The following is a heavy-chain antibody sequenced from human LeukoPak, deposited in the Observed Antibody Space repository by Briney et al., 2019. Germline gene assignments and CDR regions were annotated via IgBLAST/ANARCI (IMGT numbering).Heavy chain of an antibody. CDR2: IYYSGST. CDR1: GGSISSYY. Sequence: SETLSLTCTVSGGSISSYYWSWIRQPPGKGLEWIGYIYYSGSTNYNPSLKSRVTISVDTSKNQFSLKLSSVTAADTAVYYCASGAAAGTEYNWFDPWGQGTLVTVSS. V-gene: IGHV4-59*01. CDR3: ASGAAAGTEYNWFDP. D-gene: IGHD6-13*01. J-gene: IGHJ5*02.